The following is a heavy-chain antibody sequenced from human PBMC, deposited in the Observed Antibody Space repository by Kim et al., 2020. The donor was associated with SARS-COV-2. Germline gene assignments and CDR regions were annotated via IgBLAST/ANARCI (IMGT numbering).Heavy chain of an antibody. CDR3: AKYLYGHSFYGMDV. Sequence: ADSVRGRFTISRDDSKNTLYLEMYSLRAEDTALYYCAKYLYGHSFYGMDVWGLGTTVTVSS. D-gene: IGHD3-10*01. J-gene: IGHJ6*02. V-gene: IGHV3-23*01.